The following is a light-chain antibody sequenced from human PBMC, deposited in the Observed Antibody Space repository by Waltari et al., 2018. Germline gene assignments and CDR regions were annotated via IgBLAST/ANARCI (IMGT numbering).Light chain of an antibody. CDR2: KAS. CDR3: YSAADNSWV. CDR1: VLAKNY. Sequence: SYELTQPSSVSVSPGQTARITCSGDVLAKNYARWFQQKPGQAPVLVIYKASERPSGIPERFSGSSSGTTVTLTISGAQVEDEADYYCYSAADNSWVFGGGTKLTVL. J-gene: IGLJ3*02. V-gene: IGLV3-27*01.